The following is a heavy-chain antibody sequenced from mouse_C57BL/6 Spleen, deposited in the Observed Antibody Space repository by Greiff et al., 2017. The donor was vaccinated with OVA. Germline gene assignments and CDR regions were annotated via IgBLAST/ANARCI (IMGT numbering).Heavy chain of an antibody. CDR1: GYTFTGYW. J-gene: IGHJ4*01. D-gene: IGHD1-1*01. CDR2: ILPGRGST. Sequence: VQLKESGAELMKPGASVKLSCKATGYTFTGYWIEWVKQRPGHGLAWIGEILPGRGSTNYNEKFKGKATFTADTSSNTAYMQLSSLTTDDSSIDYCARTSSLQTMDYWGQGTSVTVSS. CDR3: ARTSSLQTMDY. V-gene: IGHV1-9*01.